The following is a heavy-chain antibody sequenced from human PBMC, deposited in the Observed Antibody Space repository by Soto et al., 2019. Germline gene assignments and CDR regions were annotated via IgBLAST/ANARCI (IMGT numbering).Heavy chain of an antibody. J-gene: IGHJ4*02. D-gene: IGHD3-22*01. CDR2: IFHSGIT. CDR3: ARDRYFYDSRGYYRTLDF. CDR1: GDSFSNHY. Sequence: QVQLQESGPRLVKPSETLSLSCTISGDSFSNHYWTWIRQSPGKGLEWIGYIFHSGITDYNPSVKSRVTNSTDKASNLFSLNLTSVTAADTAVYYCARDRYFYDSRGYYRTLDFWGQGTLVTVSS. V-gene: IGHV4-59*11.